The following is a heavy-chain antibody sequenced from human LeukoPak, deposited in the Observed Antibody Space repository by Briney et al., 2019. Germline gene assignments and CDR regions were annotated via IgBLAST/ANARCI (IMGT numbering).Heavy chain of an antibody. CDR2: IYSGGST. Sequence: GGSLRLSCAASGFTVSSNYMSWVRQAPGKGLEWVSVIYSGGSTYYADSVKGRFTISRDNSKNTLYLQMNSLRAEDTAVYYCARIGLDRNYYYYYGMDVWGQGTTVTVSS. D-gene: IGHD1-1*01. V-gene: IGHV3-53*01. CDR1: GFTVSSNY. J-gene: IGHJ6*02. CDR3: ARIGLDRNYYYYYGMDV.